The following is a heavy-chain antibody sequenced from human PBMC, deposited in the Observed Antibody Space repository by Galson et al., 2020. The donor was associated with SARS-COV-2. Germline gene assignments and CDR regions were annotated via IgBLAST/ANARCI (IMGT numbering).Heavy chain of an antibody. CDR3: ARDHSSSSDDAFDI. D-gene: IGHD6-6*01. V-gene: IGHV4-59*01. CDR1: GGSISSYY. CDR2: IYYSGST. Sequence: SETLSLTCTVSGGSISSYYWSWIRQPPGKGLEWIGYIYYSGSTNYNPSLKSRVIISVDTSKNQFSLKLSSVTAADTAVYYCARDHSSSSDDAFDIWGQGTMVTVSS. J-gene: IGHJ3*02.